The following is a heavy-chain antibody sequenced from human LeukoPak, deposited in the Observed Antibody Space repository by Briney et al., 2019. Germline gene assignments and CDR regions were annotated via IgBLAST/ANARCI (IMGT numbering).Heavy chain of an antibody. CDR3: ARGNWNDASMDV. V-gene: IGHV4-59*08. J-gene: IGHJ6*02. CDR2: IYYSGST. Sequence: SETLSLTCTVSGGSISSYYWSWIRQPPGKGLEWIGYIYYSGSTNYNPSLKSRVTISVDTSKNQFSLKLSSVTAADTAVYYCARGNWNDASMDVWGQGTTVTVSS. CDR1: GGSISSYY. D-gene: IGHD1-1*01.